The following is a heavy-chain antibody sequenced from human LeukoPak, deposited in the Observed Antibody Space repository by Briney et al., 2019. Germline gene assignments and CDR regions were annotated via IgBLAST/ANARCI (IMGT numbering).Heavy chain of an antibody. Sequence: PGGSLRLSCAASGFTFSSYAMSWVRQAPGKGLGWVSAISGSGGSTYYADSVKGRFTISRDNSKNTLYLQMNSLRAEDTAVYYCAKDPNYYGSGSYLISWFDPWGQGTLVTVSS. D-gene: IGHD3-10*01. J-gene: IGHJ5*02. V-gene: IGHV3-23*01. CDR1: GFTFSSYA. CDR2: ISGSGGST. CDR3: AKDPNYYGSGSYLISWFDP.